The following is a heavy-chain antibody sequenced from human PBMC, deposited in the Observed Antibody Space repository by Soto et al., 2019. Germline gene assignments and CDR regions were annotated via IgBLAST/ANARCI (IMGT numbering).Heavy chain of an antibody. CDR1: GGSISTSSYF. Sequence: QLQLQESGPGLVKPSETLSLTCTVSGGSISTSSYFWGWIRQPPGKGLEWIGSIYYSGSTYYNPSLKSRVTIPVDTSKNPFSLKRSSVTAADPAVYYCARDYDSSGDYWGQGTLVTVSS. V-gene: IGHV4-39*01. CDR2: IYYSGST. D-gene: IGHD3-22*01. CDR3: ARDYDSSGDY. J-gene: IGHJ4*02.